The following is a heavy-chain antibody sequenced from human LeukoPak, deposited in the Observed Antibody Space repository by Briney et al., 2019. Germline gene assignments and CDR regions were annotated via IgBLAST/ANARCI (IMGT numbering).Heavy chain of an antibody. CDR2: IYHSGST. CDR1: GGSISSGGYS. J-gene: IGHJ5*02. V-gene: IGHV4-30-2*01. CDR3: ARALVWGFDP. D-gene: IGHD2-8*01. Sequence: SQTLSLTCAVSGGSISSGGYSWRWIRQPPGKGLEWIGYIYHSGSTYYNPSLKSRVTISVDRSKNQFSLKLSSVTAADTAVYYCARALVWGFDPWGQGTLVTVSS.